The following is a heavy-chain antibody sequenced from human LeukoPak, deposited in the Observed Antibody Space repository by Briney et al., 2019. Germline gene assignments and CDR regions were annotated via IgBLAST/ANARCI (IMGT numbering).Heavy chain of an antibody. Sequence: GGSLRLSCAASGFTFSGYAMNWVRQAPGKGLEWLSHISSTGGTIYYADSVKGRLTVSRDNAKNSLYLQMNSLRAEDTAVYYCARDSGYDYYFDYWGQGTLVTVSS. V-gene: IGHV3-48*03. CDR1: GFTFSGYA. D-gene: IGHD5-12*01. CDR3: ARDSGYDYYFDY. CDR2: ISSTGGTI. J-gene: IGHJ4*02.